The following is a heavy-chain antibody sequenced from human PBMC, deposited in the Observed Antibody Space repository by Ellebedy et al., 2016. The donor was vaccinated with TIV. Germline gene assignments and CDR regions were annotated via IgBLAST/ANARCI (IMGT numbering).Heavy chain of an antibody. D-gene: IGHD6-19*01. Sequence: SLKISXAASGFSSSDYYMSWIRQAPGKGLEWVSYISDSGSMIHYAGSVKGRFTISRDNSKNSLYLQMNNLRAEDTAVYYCARISSGRSFYGMDVWGQGTTVTVSS. CDR2: ISDSGSMI. CDR1: GFSSSDYY. V-gene: IGHV3-11*01. CDR3: ARISSGRSFYGMDV. J-gene: IGHJ6*02.